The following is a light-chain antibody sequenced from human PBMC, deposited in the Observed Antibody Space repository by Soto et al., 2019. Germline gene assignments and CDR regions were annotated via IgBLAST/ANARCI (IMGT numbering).Light chain of an antibody. CDR2: GAS. CDR3: QQYDSSPRT. V-gene: IGKV3-20*01. Sequence: EIVLTQSPGTVSLSPGERATLSCRASQSVSNNYLAWYQQKPGQAPRLLIYGASNRATGIPDRFSGSGSGTDFILTISRLEPEDFAVYYCQQYDSSPRTFGQGTKV. CDR1: QSVSNNY. J-gene: IGKJ1*01.